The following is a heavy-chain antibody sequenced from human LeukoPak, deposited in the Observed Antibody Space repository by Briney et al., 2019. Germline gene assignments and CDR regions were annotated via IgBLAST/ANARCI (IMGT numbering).Heavy chain of an antibody. CDR1: GFTFSSYS. CDR3: AKDASTVTLHADY. Sequence: SGGSLRLSCAASGFTFSSYSMNWVRQAPGKGLEWVAYISSSSSTIYYADSVKGRFTISRDNSKNTLYLQMNSLRAEDTAVYYCAKDASTVTLHADYWGQGTLVTVSS. D-gene: IGHD4-17*01. V-gene: IGHV3-48*01. J-gene: IGHJ4*02. CDR2: ISSSSSTI.